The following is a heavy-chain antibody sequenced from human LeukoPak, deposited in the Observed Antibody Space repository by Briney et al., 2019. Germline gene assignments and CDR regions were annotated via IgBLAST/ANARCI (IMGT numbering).Heavy chain of an antibody. CDR3: AKDSSYDILTRYFDY. J-gene: IGHJ4*02. CDR1: GFTFSSYG. CDR2: ISGSGGST. Sequence: GGSLRLSCAASGFTFSSYGMSWVRQAPGKGLEWVSAISGSGGSTYYADSVKGRFTISRDNSKNTLYLQMNSLRAEDTAVYYCAKDSSYDILTRYFDYWGQGTLVTVSS. D-gene: IGHD3-9*01. V-gene: IGHV3-23*01.